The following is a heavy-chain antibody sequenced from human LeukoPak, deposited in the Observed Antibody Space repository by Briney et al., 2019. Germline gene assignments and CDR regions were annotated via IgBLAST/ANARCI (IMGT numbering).Heavy chain of an antibody. V-gene: IGHV5-51*01. Sequence: KAGESLKISCKGSGYSFTTYWIGWVRQMPGKGLEWMGIIYPGDFDTRYSPSFQGQVTISADKSISTAYLQWSSLKASDTAMYYCARVSTPSAYDPFDFWGQGTLVTVSS. J-gene: IGHJ4*02. CDR1: GYSFTTYW. CDR3: ARVSTPSAYDPFDF. CDR2: IYPGDFDT. D-gene: IGHD5-12*01.